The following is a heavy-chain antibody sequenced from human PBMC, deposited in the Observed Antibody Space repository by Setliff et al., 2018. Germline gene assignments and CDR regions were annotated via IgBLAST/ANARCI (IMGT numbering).Heavy chain of an antibody. J-gene: IGHJ6*02. CDR1: GYTFTSYY. CDR3: AGTYYNFWSALDYYYYGMDV. Sequence: ASVKVSCKASGYTFTSYYMHWVRQAPGQGLEWMGIINPSGGSTSYAQKFQGRVTMTRDTSTSTVCMELSSLRSEDTAVYYCAGTYYNFWSALDYYYYGMDVWGQGTTVTVSS. D-gene: IGHD3-3*01. V-gene: IGHV1-46*01. CDR2: INPSGGST.